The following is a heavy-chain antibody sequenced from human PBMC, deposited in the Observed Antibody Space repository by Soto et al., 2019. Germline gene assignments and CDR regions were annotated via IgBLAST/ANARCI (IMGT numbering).Heavy chain of an antibody. CDR1: GFTFSSYA. Sequence: QVQLVESGGGVVQPGRSLRLSCAASGFTFSSYAMHWVRQAPGKGLEWVAVISYDGSNKYYADSVKGRFTISRDNSKNPLYLQMNSLRAEDTAVYYWARPLWRDDYNWGYFDLWGRGTLVTGSS. V-gene: IGHV3-30-3*01. J-gene: IGHJ2*01. D-gene: IGHD4-4*01. CDR2: ISYDGSNK. CDR3: ARPLWRDDYNWGYFDL.